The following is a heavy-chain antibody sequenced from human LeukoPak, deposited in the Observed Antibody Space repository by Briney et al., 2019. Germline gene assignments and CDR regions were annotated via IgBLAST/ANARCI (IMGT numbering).Heavy chain of an antibody. D-gene: IGHD2-15*01. V-gene: IGHV1-2*02. CDR1: GYTFAGYY. CDR2: INPNSGGT. Sequence: ASVKVSCKASGYTFAGYYMHWVRQAPGQGLEWMGWINPNSGGTDYAQKFQGRVTMTRDTSISTAYMELSRLRSDDTAVYYCARGDYCSGGSCYFGWFDPWGQGTLVTVSS. CDR3: ARGDYCSGGSCYFGWFDP. J-gene: IGHJ5*02.